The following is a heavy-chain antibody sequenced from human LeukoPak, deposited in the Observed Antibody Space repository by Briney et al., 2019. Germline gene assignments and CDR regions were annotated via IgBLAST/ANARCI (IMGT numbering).Heavy chain of an antibody. Sequence: GGSLRLSCAAFGFTFSNAWMSWVRQAPGKGLEWVGRIKSKTDGGTTDYAAPVKGRFTISRDDSKNTLYLQMNSLKTEDTAVYYCTTDYLERIAAAGTLFFYYDGMDAWGQGTTVTVSS. D-gene: IGHD6-13*01. J-gene: IGHJ6*02. V-gene: IGHV3-15*01. CDR2: IKSKTDGGTT. CDR1: GFTFSNAW. CDR3: TTDYLERIAAAGTLFFYYDGMDA.